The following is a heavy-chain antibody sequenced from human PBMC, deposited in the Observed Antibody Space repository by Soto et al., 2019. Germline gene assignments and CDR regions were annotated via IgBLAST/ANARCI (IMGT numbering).Heavy chain of an antibody. CDR1: GGSISSSNYY. Sequence: QLQLQESGPGLVKPSETLSLTCTVSGGSISSSNYYWGWIRQPPGKGLEWIGSIYYSGSTYYNPSLKSRVTISVDTSKNQFSLKLSSVTAADTAVYYCARRPGWDPSDYWGQGTLVTVSS. D-gene: IGHD6-19*01. CDR2: IYYSGST. J-gene: IGHJ4*02. V-gene: IGHV4-39*01. CDR3: ARRPGWDPSDY.